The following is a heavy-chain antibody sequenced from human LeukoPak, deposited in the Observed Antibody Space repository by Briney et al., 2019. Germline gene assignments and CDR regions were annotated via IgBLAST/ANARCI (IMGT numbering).Heavy chain of an antibody. CDR3: ARRVGHSYGVTGAGAFDI. V-gene: IGHV4-59*01. CDR1: GGSISSYY. Sequence: PSETLSLTCTVSGGSISSYYWGWIRQPPGKGLEWIGYIYYSGSTYYNPSLKSRATISLDMPNNQFSLKLSSVTAADTAVYYCARRVGHSYGVTGAGAFDIWGQGTMVTVSS. CDR2: IYYSGST. D-gene: IGHD5-18*01. J-gene: IGHJ3*02.